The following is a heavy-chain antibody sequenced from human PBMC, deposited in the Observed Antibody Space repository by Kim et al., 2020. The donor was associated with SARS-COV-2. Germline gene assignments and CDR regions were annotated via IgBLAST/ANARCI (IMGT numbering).Heavy chain of an antibody. V-gene: IGHV4-39*01. CDR2: IYYSGST. CDR3: ARLGWRYYFDY. D-gene: IGHD2-15*01. Sequence: SETLSLTCTVSGGSISSSSYYWGWIRQPPGKGLEWIGSIYYSGSTYYNPSLKSRVTISVDTSKNQFSLKLSSVTAADTAVYYCARLGWRYYFDYWGQGTLVTVSS. CDR1: GGSISSSSYY. J-gene: IGHJ4*02.